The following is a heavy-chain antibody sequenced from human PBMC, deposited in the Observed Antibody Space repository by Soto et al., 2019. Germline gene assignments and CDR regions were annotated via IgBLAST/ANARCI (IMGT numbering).Heavy chain of an antibody. CDR3: ANQGQWLVRSPFDY. V-gene: IGHV3-23*01. D-gene: IGHD6-19*01. CDR2: ISGSGGST. CDR1: GFTFSSYA. J-gene: IGHJ4*02. Sequence: SLRLSCAASGFTFSSYAMSWVRQAPRKGLEWVSAISGSGGSTYYADSVKGRFTISRDNSKNTLYLQMNSLRAEDTAVYYCANQGQWLVRSPFDYWGQGTLVTVSS.